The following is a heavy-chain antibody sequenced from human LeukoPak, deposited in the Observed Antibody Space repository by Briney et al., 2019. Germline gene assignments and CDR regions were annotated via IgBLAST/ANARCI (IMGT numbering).Heavy chain of an antibody. V-gene: IGHV3-23*01. D-gene: IGHD3-10*01. Sequence: GGSLRLSCAASGFTFSSYGMSWVRQAPGKGLEWVSAISGSGGSTYYADSVKGRFTISRDNSKNTLYLQMNSLRAEDTAVYYCAKDLWFGELLAGGNWFDPWGQGTLVTVSS. CDR1: GFTFSSYG. J-gene: IGHJ5*02. CDR2: ISGSGGST. CDR3: AKDLWFGELLAGGNWFDP.